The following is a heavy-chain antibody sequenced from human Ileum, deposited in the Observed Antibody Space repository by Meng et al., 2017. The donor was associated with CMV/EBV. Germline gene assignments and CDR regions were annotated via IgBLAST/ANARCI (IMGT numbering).Heavy chain of an antibody. CDR3: ARGVAGGPFDY. CDR1: GGFFSCYY. Sequence: QGQLRGWGHGLLKPSETLSLPCAVFGGFFSCYYWSWNRQPPGKGLGWIGEINHSGSTNYNPSLKSRVTISVDTSKNQFSLKLSSVTAADTAVYYCARGVAGGPFDYWGQGTLVTASS. CDR2: INHSGST. D-gene: IGHD2-15*01. V-gene: IGHV4-34*01. J-gene: IGHJ4*02.